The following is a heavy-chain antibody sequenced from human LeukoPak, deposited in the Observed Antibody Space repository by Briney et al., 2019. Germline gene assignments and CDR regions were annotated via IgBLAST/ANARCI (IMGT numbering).Heavy chain of an antibody. D-gene: IGHD1-26*01. CDR3: ARCVSGSYLYGWFDP. Sequence: SETLSLTCTVSGYSISSGYYWGWIRQPPGKGLEWIGSIYHSGSTYYNPSLKSRVTISVDTSKSQFSLKLNSVTAADTAVYYCARCVSGSYLYGWFDPWGQGTLVTVSS. CDR2: IYHSGST. J-gene: IGHJ5*02. CDR1: GYSISSGYY. V-gene: IGHV4-38-2*02.